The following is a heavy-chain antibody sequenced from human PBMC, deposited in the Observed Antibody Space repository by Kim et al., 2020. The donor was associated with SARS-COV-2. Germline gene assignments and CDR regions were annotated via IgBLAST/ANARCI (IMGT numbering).Heavy chain of an antibody. V-gene: IGHV4-59*01. J-gene: IGHJ4*02. D-gene: IGHD3-22*01. Sequence: TLKRRVTISVDTCKNQFSLKRSSVTAADTAVYYCARDSSGYLRSGYFDYWGQGTLVTVSS. CDR3: ARDSSGYLRSGYFDY.